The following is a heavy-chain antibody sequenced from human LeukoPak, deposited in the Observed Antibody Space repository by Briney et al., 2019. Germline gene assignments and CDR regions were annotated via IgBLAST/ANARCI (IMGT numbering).Heavy chain of an antibody. CDR1: GGSISSYY. Sequence: SETLSLTCSVSGGSISSYYWSWIRQPAGKGLECIGRIYTSGTTDYNPSLMSRVTMSVDTSKNQFSLKLSSVIAADTAVYYCARGGTNFDYGGQGTLVTVSS. J-gene: IGHJ4*02. V-gene: IGHV4-4*07. CDR3: ARGGTNFDY. CDR2: IYTSGTT. D-gene: IGHD3-16*01.